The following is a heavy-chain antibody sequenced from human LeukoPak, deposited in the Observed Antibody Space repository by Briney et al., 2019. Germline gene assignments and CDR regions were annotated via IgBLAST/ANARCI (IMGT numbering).Heavy chain of an antibody. CDR1: GGTFSSYA. CDR3: ASHLVYGSGSYYNGLGESNY. V-gene: IGHV1-69*05. J-gene: IGHJ4*02. D-gene: IGHD3-10*01. Sequence: SVKVSCKASGGTFSSYAISWVRLAPRQGLELMGRIILIFGTANYAQKFQGRVTITTDESTSTAYLELSSLRSEDTAVYYCASHLVYGSGSYYNGLGESNYWGQGTLVTVSS. CDR2: IILIFGTA.